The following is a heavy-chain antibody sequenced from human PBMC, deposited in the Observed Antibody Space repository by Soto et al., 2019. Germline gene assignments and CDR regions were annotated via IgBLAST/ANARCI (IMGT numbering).Heavy chain of an antibody. CDR1: GFTFSSYG. D-gene: IGHD2-2*01. J-gene: IGHJ4*02. CDR2: ISYDGSNK. V-gene: IGHV3-30*18. CDR3: AKLGYCSSTSCYAHPGNF. Sequence: HPGGSLRLSCAASGFTFSSYGMHWVRQAPGKGLEWVAVISYDGSNKYYADSVKGRFTISRDNSKNTLYLQMNSLRAEDTAVYYCAKLGYCSSTSCYAHPGNFWGQGTLVTVSS.